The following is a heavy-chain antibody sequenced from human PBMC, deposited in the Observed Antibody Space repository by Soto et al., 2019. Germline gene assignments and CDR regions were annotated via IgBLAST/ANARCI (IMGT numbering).Heavy chain of an antibody. D-gene: IGHD1-26*01. J-gene: IGHJ3*02. CDR1: GFTFSSYA. CDR2: ISYDGSNK. CDR3: ARAKQHVVGANWGAFDI. Sequence: QVQLVESGGGVVQPGRSLRLSCAASGFTFSSYAMHWVRQAPGKGLEWVAVISYDGSNKYYADSVKGRFTISRDNSKNTLYLQMNSLRAEDTAVYYCARAKQHVVGANWGAFDIWGQGTMVTVSS. V-gene: IGHV3-30-3*01.